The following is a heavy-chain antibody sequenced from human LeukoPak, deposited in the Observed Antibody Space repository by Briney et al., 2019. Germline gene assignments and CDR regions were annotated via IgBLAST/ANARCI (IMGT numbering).Heavy chain of an antibody. Sequence: ASVKVSCNASGYTFIGYYMHWVRQAPGQGLEWMGWINPNSGGTKYAQKFQGRVTMTRDTSISTAYMELSRLRSDDTAVYYCARYCSGTSCYGGFDYWGQGTLVTVSS. CDR1: GYTFIGYY. D-gene: IGHD2-2*01. CDR2: INPNSGGT. CDR3: ARYCSGTSCYGGFDY. V-gene: IGHV1-2*02. J-gene: IGHJ4*02.